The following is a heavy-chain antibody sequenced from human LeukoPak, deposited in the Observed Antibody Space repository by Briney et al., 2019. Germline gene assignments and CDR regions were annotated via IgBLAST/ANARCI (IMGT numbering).Heavy chain of an antibody. CDR2: ISGSGGSI. J-gene: IGHJ4*02. V-gene: IGHV3-23*01. Sequence: GGSLRLSCAASGFIFSNYAMSWVRQAPGKGLEWVSVISGSGGSINYADSVKGRFTISRDNSKNTLYLQMNSLRAEDTAVYYCATWRGSGSYGGYFDYWGQGTPVTVSS. CDR3: ATWRGSGSYGGYFDY. D-gene: IGHD3-10*01. CDR1: GFIFSNYA.